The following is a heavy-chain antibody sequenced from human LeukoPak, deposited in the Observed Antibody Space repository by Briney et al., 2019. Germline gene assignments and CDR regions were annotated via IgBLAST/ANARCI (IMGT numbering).Heavy chain of an antibody. J-gene: IGHJ4*02. V-gene: IGHV3-23*01. CDR1: GFTFSSYA. Sequence: GGSLRLSCAAAGFTFSSYAMNWVRQAPGKGLEWVSGVSTGGTGSYYADSVKGRFTISRDNSQGTLDLHMNSLRAEDTAVYYCAKDRGGYCTGGSCCSALDFWAQGTLVTVSS. D-gene: IGHD2-15*01. CDR2: VSTGGTGS. CDR3: AKDRGGYCTGGSCCSALDF.